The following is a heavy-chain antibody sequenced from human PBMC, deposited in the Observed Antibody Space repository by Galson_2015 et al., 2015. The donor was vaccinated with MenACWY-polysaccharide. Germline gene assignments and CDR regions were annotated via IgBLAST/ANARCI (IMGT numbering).Heavy chain of an antibody. V-gene: IGHV3-7*01. CDR3: ARVGRDHSGSYFHGGFDP. D-gene: IGHD3-10*01. Sequence: CAASGLTFSDYFMTWVRQAPGKGLEWVANIERDGSEKNYVDSVKARFTISRDNAKNSLYLQMGNLRAEDTAVYYCARVGRDHSGSYFHGGFDPWGQGTLVTVSS. J-gene: IGHJ5*02. CDR1: GLTFSDYF. CDR2: IERDGSEK.